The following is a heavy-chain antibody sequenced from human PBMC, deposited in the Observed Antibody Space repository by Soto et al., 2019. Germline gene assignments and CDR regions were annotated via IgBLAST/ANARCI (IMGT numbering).Heavy chain of an antibody. J-gene: IGHJ4*02. CDR2: VSKSDYT. CDR1: GFTFSNYG. CDR3: AREDSIIIPAVSDF. D-gene: IGHD2-2*01. Sequence: GGSLRLSCVVSGFTFSNYGINWVRQAPGKGLEWVSTVSKSDYTYYSDSVKGRFTISRDNAKNSVSLQMNTLRAEDTAVYYCAREDSIIIPAVSDFWGQGTLVPVSS. V-gene: IGHV3-21*01.